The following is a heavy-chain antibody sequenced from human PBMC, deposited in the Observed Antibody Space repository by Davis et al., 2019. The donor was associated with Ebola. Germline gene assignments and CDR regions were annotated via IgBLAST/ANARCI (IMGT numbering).Heavy chain of an antibody. CDR1: GGTFSSYA. D-gene: IGHD5-18*01. V-gene: IGHV1-18*01. Sequence: ASVKVSCKASGGTFSSYAISWVRQAPGQGLEWMGWISTYNGNTNYAQKLQGRVTMTTDTSTSTAYMELSSLRSEDTAVYYCARDSSGQLWPDTGWFDPWGQGTLVTVSS. CDR2: ISTYNGNT. CDR3: ARDSSGQLWPDTGWFDP. J-gene: IGHJ5*02.